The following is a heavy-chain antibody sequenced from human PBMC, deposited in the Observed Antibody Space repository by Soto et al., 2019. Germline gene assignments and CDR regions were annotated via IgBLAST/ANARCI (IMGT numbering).Heavy chain of an antibody. D-gene: IGHD3-10*01. J-gene: IGHJ4*02. Sequence: GGSLRLSCAASGFTFSDPYMDWVRQAPGKGLQWVGRIKNRANSYATDYAASVKGRFTISRDDSKNSVFLQMDSLKTEDTAVYYCTRAPSYYGSGSYHWGQGTLVTVS. CDR1: GFTFSDPY. V-gene: IGHV3-72*01. CDR2: IKNRANSYAT. CDR3: TRAPSYYGSGSYH.